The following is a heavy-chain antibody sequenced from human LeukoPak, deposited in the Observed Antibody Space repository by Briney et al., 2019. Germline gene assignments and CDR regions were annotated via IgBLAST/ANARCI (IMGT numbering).Heavy chain of an antibody. J-gene: IGHJ5*02. CDR3: ARVPLLSRDGYSPFHP. CDR1: GGTFSSYA. V-gene: IGHV1-69*04. Sequence: ASVKVSCKASGGTFSSYAISWVRQAPGQGLEWMGRIIPILGIANYAQKFQGRVTITADKSTSTAYMELSSLRSEDTAVYYCARVPLLSRDGYSPFHPWGQGTLVTVSS. CDR2: IIPILGIA. D-gene: IGHD5-24*01.